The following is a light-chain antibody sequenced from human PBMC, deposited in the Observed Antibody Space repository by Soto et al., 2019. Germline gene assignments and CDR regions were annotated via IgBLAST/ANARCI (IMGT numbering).Light chain of an antibody. Sequence: DIQMTQSPSTLSASVGDRVTISCRASQSIISNLLAWYQHKPGKPPKLLIYKASTLQGAVPSRFSGSGSGTEFTLTITSLQPDDFATYYCQQYNSYYTVGQGTKLEIK. V-gene: IGKV1-5*03. CDR1: QSIISNL. J-gene: IGKJ2*01. CDR3: QQYNSYYT. CDR2: KAS.